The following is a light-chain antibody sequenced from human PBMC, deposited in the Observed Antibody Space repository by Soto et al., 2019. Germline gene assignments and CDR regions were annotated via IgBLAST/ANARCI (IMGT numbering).Light chain of an antibody. CDR1: SSDVGGYNY. CDR3: SSYAGSNNLV. CDR2: EVS. V-gene: IGLV2-8*01. J-gene: IGLJ2*01. Sequence: QSALTQPPSASGSPGQSVTLSCTATSSDVGGYNYVSWYQQHPGKAPKLMIYEVSKRPSVVPDRFSGSKSGNTASLTVSGLQAEDEADYYCSSYAGSNNLVFGGGTKLTVL.